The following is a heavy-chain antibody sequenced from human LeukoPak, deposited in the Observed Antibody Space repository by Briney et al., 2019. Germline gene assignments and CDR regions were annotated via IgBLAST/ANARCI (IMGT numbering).Heavy chain of an antibody. CDR2: IYTSGST. CDR1: GGSISSGSYY. Sequence: SQTLSLTCTVSGGSISSGSYYWRWLRQPAGTGLEWIGRIYTSGSTNYNPSLKSRVTISVDTSKNQFSLKLSSVTAADTAVYYCAREGPWASDAFDIWGQGTMVTVSS. J-gene: IGHJ3*02. CDR3: AREGPWASDAFDI. V-gene: IGHV4-61*02.